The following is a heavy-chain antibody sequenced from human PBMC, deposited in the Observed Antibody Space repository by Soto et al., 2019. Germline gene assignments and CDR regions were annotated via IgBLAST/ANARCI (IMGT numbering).Heavy chain of an antibody. Sequence: GGSLRLSCAASGFTFDDYTMHWVRQAPGKGLEWVSLISWDGGSTYYADSVKGRFTISRDNSKNSLYLQMNSLRTEDTALYYCAKDGGSYYIGYYYYGMDVWGQGTTVTVSS. CDR2: ISWDGGST. V-gene: IGHV3-43*01. CDR3: AKDGGSYYIGYYYYGMDV. J-gene: IGHJ6*02. D-gene: IGHD3-10*01. CDR1: GFTFDDYT.